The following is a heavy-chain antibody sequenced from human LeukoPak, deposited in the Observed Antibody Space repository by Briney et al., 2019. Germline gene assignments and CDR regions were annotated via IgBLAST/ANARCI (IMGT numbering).Heavy chain of an antibody. V-gene: IGHV1-46*01. CDR3: ARPLLTLKDYYYGMDV. J-gene: IGHJ6*02. CDR1: GYTFTAYY. CDR2: INPSGGST. Sequence: ASVKVSCKASGYTFTAYYVHWVRQAPGQGLEWMGVINPSGGSTSYAQKFQGRVSMTRDTSTSTVYMELSSLRSEDTAVYYCARPLLTLKDYYYGMDVWGQGTTVTVSS. D-gene: IGHD2-21*02.